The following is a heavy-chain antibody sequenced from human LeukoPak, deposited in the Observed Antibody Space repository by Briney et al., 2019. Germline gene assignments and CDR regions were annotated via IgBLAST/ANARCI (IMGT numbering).Heavy chain of an antibody. V-gene: IGHV3-9*01. CDR1: GFTFDDYA. Sequence: QPGRSLRLSCAASGFTFDDYAMHWVRQAPGKGLEWVSGISWNSGSIGYADSVKGRFTISRDNAKNSLYLQMNSLRAEDTALYYCALTPDYYGSGSFDYWGQGTLVTVSS. D-gene: IGHD3-10*01. CDR3: ALTPDYYGSGSFDY. J-gene: IGHJ4*02. CDR2: ISWNSGSI.